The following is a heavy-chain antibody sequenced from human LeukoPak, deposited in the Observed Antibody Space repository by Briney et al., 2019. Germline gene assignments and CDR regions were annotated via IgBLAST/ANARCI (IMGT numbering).Heavy chain of an antibody. CDR2: ISNSGSDI. CDR1: GFTFSNFY. CDR3: ARDKHPYDYGMDV. V-gene: IGHV3-11*01. Sequence: GSLRLSCAASGFTFSNFYMTWIRQAPGKGLEWVSFISNSGSDIYYSDPVKGRFTVSRDNARNSLYLQMNSLRVEDTAVYYCARDKHPYDYGMDVWGQGTTVTVSS. J-gene: IGHJ6*02.